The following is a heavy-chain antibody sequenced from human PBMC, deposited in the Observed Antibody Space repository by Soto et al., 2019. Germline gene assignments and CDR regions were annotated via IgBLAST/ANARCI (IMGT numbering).Heavy chain of an antibody. D-gene: IGHD3-22*01. J-gene: IGHJ4*02. V-gene: IGHV4-34*01. CDR2: INHSGST. Sequence: SETLSLTCAVYGGSFSGYYWSWIRQPPGKGLEWIGEINHSGSTNYNPSLKSRVTISVDTSKNQFSLKLSSVTAADTAVYYCARESSGHYVDYWGQGTLVTVSS. CDR1: GGSFSGYY. CDR3: ARESSGHYVDY.